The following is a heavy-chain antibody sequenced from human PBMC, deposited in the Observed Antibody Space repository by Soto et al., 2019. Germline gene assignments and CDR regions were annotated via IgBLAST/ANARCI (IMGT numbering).Heavy chain of an antibody. CDR3: ARRYGGNLDY. Sequence: AETLSLTCTVSVGSISSYYWSWIRQSPGKGLEWIEYIYYSGSTNYNPSLKSRVTISVDTSKNQFSLKLSSVTAADTAVYYCARRYGGNLDYWGQGTLVTVSS. D-gene: IGHD1-26*01. V-gene: IGHV4-59*08. CDR2: IYYSGST. CDR1: VGSISSYY. J-gene: IGHJ4*02.